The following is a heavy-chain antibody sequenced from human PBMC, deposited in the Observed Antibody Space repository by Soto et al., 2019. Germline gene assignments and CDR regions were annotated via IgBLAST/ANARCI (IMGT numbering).Heavy chain of an antibody. CDR3: ARDWRAVAPIYYFDL. J-gene: IGHJ2*01. V-gene: IGHV1-18*01. CDR2: ISAYNGNT. D-gene: IGHD6-19*01. Sequence: ASVKVSCKASGYTFTSYGISWVRQAPGQGLEWMGWISAYNGNTNYAQKLQGRVTMTTDTSTSTAYMELRSLRSDDTAVYYCARDWRAVAPIYYFDLWGRGTLVTVSS. CDR1: GYTFTSYG.